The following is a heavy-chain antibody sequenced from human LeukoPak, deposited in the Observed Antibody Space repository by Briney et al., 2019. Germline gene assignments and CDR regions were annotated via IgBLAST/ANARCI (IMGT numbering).Heavy chain of an antibody. D-gene: IGHD3-3*01. CDR1: GGSISSSSYS. CDR2: IYYSGTT. J-gene: IGHJ4*02. V-gene: IGHV4-39*01. CDR3: ARLRFDFWSGYTHPYFDY. Sequence: SETLSLTCTVSGGSISSSSYSWGWIRQPPGKGLEWIGSIYYSGTTYYNPSLKSRVTISVDTSKTQFSLKLSSVAATDTAVHFCARLRFDFWSGYTHPYFDYWGQGTLVTVSS.